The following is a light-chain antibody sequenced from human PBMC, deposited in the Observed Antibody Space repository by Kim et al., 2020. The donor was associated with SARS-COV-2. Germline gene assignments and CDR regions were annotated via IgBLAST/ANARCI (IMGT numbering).Light chain of an antibody. J-gene: IGLJ3*02. V-gene: IGLV7-46*01. CDR1: TGAVTSGHY. CDR2: DTG. Sequence: PGVTVTLTCCSTTGAVTSGHYPYWFQQKPGRVPKTLIYDTGNKHSWTPARFSGSLLGGKAALTLSGAQPEDEAEYYCLFTYGGGRVFGGGTQLTVL. CDR3: LFTYGGGRV.